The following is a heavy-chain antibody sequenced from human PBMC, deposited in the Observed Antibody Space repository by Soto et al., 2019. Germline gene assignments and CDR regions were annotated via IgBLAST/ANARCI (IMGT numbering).Heavy chain of an antibody. CDR2: IIPIFGTA. D-gene: IGHD2-2*01. J-gene: IGHJ6*02. CDR1: GGTFSSYA. Sequence: QVQLVQSGAEVKKPGSSVKVSCKASGGTFSSYAISWVRQAPGQGLEWMGGIIPIFGTANYAQKFQGRVTITADKSTSTAYTELSSLRSEDTAVYYCARELYHEPFYYYYGMDVWGQGTTVTVSS. V-gene: IGHV1-69*06. CDR3: ARELYHEPFYYYYGMDV.